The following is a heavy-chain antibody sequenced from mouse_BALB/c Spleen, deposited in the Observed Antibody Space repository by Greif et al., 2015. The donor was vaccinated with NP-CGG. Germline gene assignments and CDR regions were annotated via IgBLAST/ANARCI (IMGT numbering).Heavy chain of an antibody. CDR1: GYTFTDYA. J-gene: IGHJ1*01. Sequence: VQLQQSGAELVRPGVSVKISCKGSGYTFTDYAMHWVKQSHAKSLEWIGVISTYYGDASYNQKFKGKATMTVDKSSSTAYMELARLTSEDSAIYYCAKEGNYYGSSYGYFDVWGAGTTVTVSS. CDR2: ISTYYGDA. CDR3: AKEGNYYGSSYGYFDV. D-gene: IGHD1-1*01. V-gene: IGHV1S137*01.